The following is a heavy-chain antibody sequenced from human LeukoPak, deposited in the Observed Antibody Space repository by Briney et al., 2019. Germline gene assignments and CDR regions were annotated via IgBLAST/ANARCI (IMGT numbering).Heavy chain of an antibody. CDR3: ARGSWPPYYFDY. D-gene: IGHD6-13*01. Sequence: PGGSLRLSCSASGFTFSSYWMSWFRQAPGKGLAWVANIKQDGSEKYYVDSVKGRFTISRDNAKNSLYLQMNSLRAEDTAVYYCARGSWPPYYFDYWGQGTLVTVSS. CDR1: GFTFSSYW. CDR2: IKQDGSEK. V-gene: IGHV3-7*01. J-gene: IGHJ4*02.